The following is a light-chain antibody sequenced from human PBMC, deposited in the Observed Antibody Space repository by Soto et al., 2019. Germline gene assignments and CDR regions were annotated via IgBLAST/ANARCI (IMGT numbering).Light chain of an antibody. CDR1: SSNIGAGRD. Sequence: QSVLTQPPSVSGAPGQRVTISCTGSSSNIGAGRDVHWYQQLPGTAPKLLIYGNSNRPSGVPDRFSGSKSGTSASLAITRLQAEDEADYYCQSYDSSLSGWLFGGGTKVTVL. CDR2: GNS. CDR3: QSYDSSLSGWL. J-gene: IGLJ3*02. V-gene: IGLV1-40*01.